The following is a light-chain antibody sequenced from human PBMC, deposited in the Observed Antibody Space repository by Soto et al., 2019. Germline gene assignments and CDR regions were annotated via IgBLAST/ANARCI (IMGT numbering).Light chain of an antibody. V-gene: IGLV8-61*01. CDR2: STN. CDR1: SGSVSTSYY. CDR3: VLYMGSGLWV. J-gene: IGLJ3*02. Sequence: QTVVTQEPSFSVSPGGTVILTCGLSSGSVSTSYYPSWYQQTPGQAPRTLIYSTNTRSSGVPDRFSGSILGNKAAFTITGAQADDESDYYCVLYMGSGLWVFGGGTKVTVL.